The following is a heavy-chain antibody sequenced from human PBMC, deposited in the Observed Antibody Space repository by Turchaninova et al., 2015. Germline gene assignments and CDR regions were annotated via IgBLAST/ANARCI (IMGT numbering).Heavy chain of an antibody. D-gene: IGHD6-13*01. Sequence: QVQLQESGQGLGKPSQTLSPDVTVPSGPFSSVGYYWDWILRHPGNGLELMVYIYYSLSTYYNPSLKSRVSISVDTSKNYFSLNLRSVTAADTAVYYCARGLRIAAAGLYYFDFWGQGILVTVSS. V-gene: IGHV4-31*03. J-gene: IGHJ4*02. CDR3: ARGLRIAAAGLYYFDF. CDR1: SGPFSSVGYY. CDR2: IYYSLST.